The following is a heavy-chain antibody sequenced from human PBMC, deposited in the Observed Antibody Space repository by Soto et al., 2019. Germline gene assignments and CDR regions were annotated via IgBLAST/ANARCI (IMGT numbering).Heavy chain of an antibody. V-gene: IGHV1-18*01. CDR2: IGPDNGNT. Sequence: ASVKVSCKASGYTFTIYGINWVRQAPGQGLEWMGWIGPDNGNTNYAQKLQGRVTMTTDTSTSTAYMELRSLRSDDTAVYYCARALGYSGYAGMDVWGQGTTVTVSS. CDR1: GYTFTIYG. D-gene: IGHD5-12*01. CDR3: ARALGYSGYAGMDV. J-gene: IGHJ6*02.